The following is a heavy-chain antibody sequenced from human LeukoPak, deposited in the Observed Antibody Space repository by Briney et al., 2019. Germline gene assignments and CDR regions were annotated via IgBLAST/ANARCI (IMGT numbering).Heavy chain of an antibody. J-gene: IGHJ4*02. CDR3: ARHQGAGEYPFDY. V-gene: IGHV1-46*01. D-gene: IGHD3-16*01. Sequence: ASVKASCKASGYTFTTYYIHWVRQAPGQGLEWMGIINPSDGTTTYAPKFQGRVTITRDTSTSTVYMELSSLGSEDTAVYYCARHQGAGEYPFDYWGQGTLVTVSS. CDR2: INPSDGTT. CDR1: GYTFTTYY.